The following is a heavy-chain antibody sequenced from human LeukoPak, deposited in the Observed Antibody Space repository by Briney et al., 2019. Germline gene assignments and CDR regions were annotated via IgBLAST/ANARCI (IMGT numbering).Heavy chain of an antibody. V-gene: IGHV4-59*01. CDR1: GGSISSYY. Sequence: PSETLSLTCTVSGGSISSYYWSWIRQPPGKGLEWMGYIYYSGSTNYNPSLKSRVTISVDTSKNQFSLKLSSVTAADTAVYYCARALYCSGGSCPFDYWGQGTLVTVSS. CDR2: IYYSGST. J-gene: IGHJ4*02. CDR3: ARALYCSGGSCPFDY. D-gene: IGHD2-15*01.